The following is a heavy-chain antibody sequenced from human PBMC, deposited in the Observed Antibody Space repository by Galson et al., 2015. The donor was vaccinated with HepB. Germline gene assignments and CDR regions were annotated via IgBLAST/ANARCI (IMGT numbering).Heavy chain of an antibody. CDR2: ISWNSGSI. Sequence: SLRLSCAASGFTFDDYAMHWVRQAPGKGLEWVSGISWNSGSIGYADSVKGRFTISRDNAKNTLYLQMNSLKIEDTAVYYCARDLAGAGRSDGNWFDPWGQGTLVTVSS. D-gene: IGHD6-13*01. CDR1: GFTFDDYA. V-gene: IGHV3-9*01. J-gene: IGHJ5*02. CDR3: ARDLAGAGRSDGNWFDP.